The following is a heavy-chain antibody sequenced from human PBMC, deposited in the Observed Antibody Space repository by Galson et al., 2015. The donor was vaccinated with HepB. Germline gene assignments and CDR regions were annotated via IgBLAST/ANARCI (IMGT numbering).Heavy chain of an antibody. CDR2: ISGSGVTT. D-gene: IGHD1-26*01. CDR1: GFTFSSYA. V-gene: IGHV3-23*01. Sequence: SLRLSCAASGFTFSSYAMSWVRQAPGKGLEWVSTISGSGVTTDYADSVKGRFTISRDNSKNTLYLQMNSLRAEDTAVYYCAKDPGGGLLTDYWGQGTLLIVSS. CDR3: AKDPGGGLLTDY. J-gene: IGHJ4*02.